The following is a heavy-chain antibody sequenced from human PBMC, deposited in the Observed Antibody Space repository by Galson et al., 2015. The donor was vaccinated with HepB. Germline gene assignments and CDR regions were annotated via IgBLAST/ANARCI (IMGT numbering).Heavy chain of an antibody. CDR3: ARDPPPYSSGWYLWFDP. CDR1: GYTFTGYY. CDR2: INPNSGGT. V-gene: IGHV1-2*02. Sequence: SVKVSCKASGYTFTGYYMHWVRQAPGQGLEWMGWINPNSGGTNYAQKFQGRVTMTRDTSISTAYMELSRLRSDDTAVYYCARDPPPYSSGWYLWFDPWGQGTLVTVSS. J-gene: IGHJ5*02. D-gene: IGHD6-19*01.